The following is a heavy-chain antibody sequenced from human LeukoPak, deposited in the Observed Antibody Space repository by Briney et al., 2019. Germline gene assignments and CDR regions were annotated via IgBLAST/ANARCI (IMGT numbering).Heavy chain of an antibody. CDR3: ARRRVYGSGRKDIDY. Sequence: TSSETLSLTCTVSGYSISSGYYWGWIRQPPRKGLEWIGEINHSGSTNYNPSLKSRVTISVDTSKNQFSLKLSSVTAADTAVYYCARRRVYGSGRKDIDYWGQGTLVTVSS. V-gene: IGHV4-38-2*02. J-gene: IGHJ4*02. CDR1: GYSISSGYY. CDR2: INHSGST. D-gene: IGHD3-10*01.